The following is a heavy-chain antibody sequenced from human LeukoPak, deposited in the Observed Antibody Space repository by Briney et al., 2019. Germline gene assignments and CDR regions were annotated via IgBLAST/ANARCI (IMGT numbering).Heavy chain of an antibody. CDR3: ASSVVVPAAPLDY. CDR2: IKQDGSEK. D-gene: IGHD2-2*01. V-gene: IGHV3-7*01. Sequence: GGSLRLSCAASGFTFCSYWMSWVRQAPGKGLEWVANIKQDGSEKYYVDSVKGRFTISRDNAKNSLYLQMNSLRAEDTAVYYCASSVVVPAAPLDYWGQGTLVTVSS. CDR1: GFTFCSYW. J-gene: IGHJ4*02.